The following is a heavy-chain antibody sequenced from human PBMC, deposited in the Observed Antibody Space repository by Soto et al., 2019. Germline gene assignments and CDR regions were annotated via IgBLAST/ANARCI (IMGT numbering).Heavy chain of an antibody. D-gene: IGHD4-4*01. CDR3: ARDHDYSNYPIGMDV. CDR2: IWYDGSNK. V-gene: IGHV3-33*01. J-gene: IGHJ6*02. Sequence: GGSLRLSCAASGFTFSSYGMHWVRQAPGKGLEWVAVIWYDGSNKYYADSVKGRFTIFRDNSKNTLYLQMNSLRAEDTAVYYCARDHDYSNYPIGMDVWGQGTTVTVSS. CDR1: GFTFSSYG.